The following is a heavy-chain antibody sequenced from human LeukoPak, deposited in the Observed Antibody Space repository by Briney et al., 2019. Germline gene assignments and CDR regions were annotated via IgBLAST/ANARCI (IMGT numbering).Heavy chain of an antibody. Sequence: ASVKVSCKASGYTFTSYAMHWVRQAPGQRLEWMGWINAGNGNTEYSQEFQGRVTITRDTSASTAYMELSSLRSEDMAVYYCACGHSSSWENWFDPWGQGTLVTVSS. CDR3: ACGHSSSWENWFDP. D-gene: IGHD6-13*01. CDR1: GYTFTSYA. CDR2: INAGNGNT. V-gene: IGHV1-3*03. J-gene: IGHJ5*02.